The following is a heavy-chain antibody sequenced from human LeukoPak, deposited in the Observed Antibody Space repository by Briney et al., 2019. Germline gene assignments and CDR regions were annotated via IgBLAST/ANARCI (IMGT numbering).Heavy chain of an antibody. J-gene: IGHJ6*02. V-gene: IGHV4-31*03. D-gene: IGHD2-2*01. CDR1: GGSISSGGYY. CDR2: IYYSGST. Sequence: SGTLSLTCTVSGGSISSGGYYWSWIRQHPGKGLEWIGYIYYSGSTYYNPSLKSRVTISVDTSKNQFSLKLSSVTAADTAVYYCARASEDIVVVPAGLHYYYGMDVWGQGTTVTVSS. CDR3: ARASEDIVVVPAGLHYYYGMDV.